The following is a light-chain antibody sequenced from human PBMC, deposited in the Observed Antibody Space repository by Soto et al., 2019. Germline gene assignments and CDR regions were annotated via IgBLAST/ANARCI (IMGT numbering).Light chain of an antibody. CDR2: AVS. CDR1: SSDVGGYNY. Sequence: QSVLTQPASVSGSPGQSITISCTGTSSDVGGYNYVSWYQQHPDKAPKLMIYAVSNRPSGVSNRFSGSKSGNTASLTISELQAEDESHYYCSSYTSSSTLGVFGTGTKVTVL. V-gene: IGLV2-14*01. CDR3: SSYTSSSTLGV. J-gene: IGLJ1*01.